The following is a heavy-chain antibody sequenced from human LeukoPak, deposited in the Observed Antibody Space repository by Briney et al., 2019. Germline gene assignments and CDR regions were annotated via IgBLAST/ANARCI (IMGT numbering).Heavy chain of an antibody. Sequence: SEALSLTCAVYGGSFSGYYWSCIRQPPGKGLEWIGEIKHSGSTNYNPSLKRRVTISVDTSKNQFSLKLSSVTAADAAVYYCARATSGFHYYYYYGMDVWGQGTTVTVSS. CDR3: ARATSGFHYYYYYGMDV. V-gene: IGHV4-34*01. CDR2: IKHSGST. CDR1: GGSFSGYY. J-gene: IGHJ6*02. D-gene: IGHD1-26*01.